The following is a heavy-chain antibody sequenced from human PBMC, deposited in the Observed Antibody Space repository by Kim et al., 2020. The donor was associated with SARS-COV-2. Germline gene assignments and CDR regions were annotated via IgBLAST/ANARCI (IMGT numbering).Heavy chain of an antibody. CDR3: AKVGLWFGELKD. J-gene: IGHJ4*02. D-gene: IGHD3-10*01. CDR2: ISGSGGST. CDR1: GFTFSSYA. V-gene: IGHV3-23*01. Sequence: GGSLRLSCAASGFTFSSYAMSWVRQAPGKGLEWVSAISGSGGSTYYADSVKGRFTISRDNSKNTLYLQMNSLRAEGTAVYYCAKVGLWFGELKDWGQGTLVTVST.